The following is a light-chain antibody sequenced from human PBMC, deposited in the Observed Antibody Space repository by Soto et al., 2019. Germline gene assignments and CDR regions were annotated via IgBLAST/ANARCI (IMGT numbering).Light chain of an antibody. CDR1: SNDVGGYNY. V-gene: IGLV2-14*01. CDR2: EVN. CDR3: SSYSISTAYL. J-gene: IGLJ1*01. Sequence: QSALTQPPSASGSPGQSVTISCTGTSNDVGGYNYVSWYQLHPGKAPKLMVFEVNNRPSGVSYRFSGSKSGNTASLTISGLQAEDEADYFCSSYSISTAYLFGTGTKLTVL.